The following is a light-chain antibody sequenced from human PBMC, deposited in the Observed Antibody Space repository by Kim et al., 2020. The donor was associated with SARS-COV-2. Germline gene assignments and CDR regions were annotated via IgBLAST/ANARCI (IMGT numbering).Light chain of an antibody. V-gene: IGLV4-69*01. J-gene: IGLJ2*01. Sequence: LGASVKLPCMLSSGHSSYAIAWHQQQPEKGTRYLMKRNSDGSHSKGDGIPDRFSGSSSGAERYLTISSLQSEDEADYYCQTWGTVVFGGGTQLTVL. CDR3: QTWGTVV. CDR1: SGHSSYA. CDR2: RNSDGSH.